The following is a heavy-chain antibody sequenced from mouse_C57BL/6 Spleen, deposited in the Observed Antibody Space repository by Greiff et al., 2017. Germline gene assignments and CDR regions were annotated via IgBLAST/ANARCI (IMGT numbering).Heavy chain of an antibody. CDR2: ISYDGSN. V-gene: IGHV3-6*01. D-gene: IGHD1-1*01. CDR1: GYSITSGYY. CDR3: ARETTVVIDY. Sequence: VQLKESGPGLVKPSQSLSLTCSVTGYSITSGYYWNWIRQFPGNKLEWMGYISYDGSNNYNPSLKNRISITRDTSKNQFFLKLNSVTTEDTATYYCARETTVVIDYWGQGTTLTVSS. J-gene: IGHJ2*01.